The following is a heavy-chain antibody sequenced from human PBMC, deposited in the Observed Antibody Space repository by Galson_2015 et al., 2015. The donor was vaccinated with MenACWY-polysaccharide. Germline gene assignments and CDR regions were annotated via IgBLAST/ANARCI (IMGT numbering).Heavy chain of an antibody. D-gene: IGHD5-24*01. J-gene: IGHJ3*02. CDR3: VRGSDTIFALDI. V-gene: IGHV4-61*02. CDR1: GGSMSSGNYY. Sequence: TLSLTCTVSGGSMSSGNYYWTWIRQPAGKGLEWIGRIYTSGRTDSNPSLKSRLTISVDTSKNQFYLSLSSVAAADTAAYYCVRGSDTIFALDIWGQGTMVTVSS. CDR2: IYTSGRT.